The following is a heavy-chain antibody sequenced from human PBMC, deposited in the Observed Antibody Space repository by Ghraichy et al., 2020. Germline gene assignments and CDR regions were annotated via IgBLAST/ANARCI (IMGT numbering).Heavy chain of an antibody. D-gene: IGHD2-2*01. V-gene: IGHV3-48*03. CDR1: GFTFSSYE. CDR2: ISSSGSTI. J-gene: IGHJ6*02. CDR3: AREGDIVVVPAAMREHGNYYYYYGMDV. Sequence: GGSLRLSCAASGFTFSSYEMNWVRQAPGKGLEWVSYISSSGSTIYYADSVKGRFTISRDNAKNSLYLQMNSLRAEDTAVYYCAREGDIVVVPAAMREHGNYYYYYGMDVWGQGTTVTVSS.